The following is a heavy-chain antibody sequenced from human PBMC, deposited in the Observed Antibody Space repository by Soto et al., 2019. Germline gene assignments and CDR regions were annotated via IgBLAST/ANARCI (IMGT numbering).Heavy chain of an antibody. CDR3: AIYVADFWSGREFDY. Sequence: SETLSLTCTVSGGSISSSSYYWGWIRQPPGKGLEWIGSIYYSGSTYYNPSLKSRVTISVDTSKNQFSLKLSSVTAADTAVYYCAIYVADFWSGREFDYWGQGTLVTVSS. CDR2: IYYSGST. D-gene: IGHD3-3*01. CDR1: GGSISSSSYY. J-gene: IGHJ4*02. V-gene: IGHV4-39*01.